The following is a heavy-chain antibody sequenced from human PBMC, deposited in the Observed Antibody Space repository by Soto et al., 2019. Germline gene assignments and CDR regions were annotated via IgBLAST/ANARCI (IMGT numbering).Heavy chain of an antibody. D-gene: IGHD3-3*01. J-gene: IGHJ3*02. CDR3: ATDRRLLRFLVYSSKDAFDI. CDR1: GYTLTELS. Sequence: GASVKVSCKVSGYTLTELSMHWVRQAPGKGLEWMGGFDPEDGETIYAQKFQGRVTMTEDTSTDTAYMELSSLRSEDTAVYYCATDRRLLRFLVYSSKDAFDIWGQGTMVTVSS. V-gene: IGHV1-24*01. CDR2: FDPEDGET.